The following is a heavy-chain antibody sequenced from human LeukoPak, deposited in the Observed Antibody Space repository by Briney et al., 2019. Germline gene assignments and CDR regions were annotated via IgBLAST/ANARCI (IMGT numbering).Heavy chain of an antibody. V-gene: IGHV4-59*01. CDR2: IYYSGST. J-gene: IGHJ5*02. D-gene: IGHD3-10*01. Sequence: SETLSLTCTVSGGSISSYYWSWIRHPPGKGLEWIGYIYYSGSTNYNPSLKSRVTISVDTSKNQFSLKLSSVTAADTAVYYCASSTMVRGSSFWFDPWGQGSLVTVSS. CDR3: ASSTMVRGSSFWFDP. CDR1: GGSISSYY.